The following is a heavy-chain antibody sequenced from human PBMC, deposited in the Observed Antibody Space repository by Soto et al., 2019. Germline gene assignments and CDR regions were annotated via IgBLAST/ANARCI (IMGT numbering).Heavy chain of an antibody. CDR3: ARYGSGSSLTSYYGMDA. Sequence: PSGTLSLACTVSGGSISSGGYYWSWIRQHPWKGLEWIGYIYYSGSTYYNPSLKSRVTISVDTSKNQFSLKLSSVTAADTAVYYCARYGSGSSLTSYYGMDARGHGPPISVS. CDR2: IYYSGST. CDR1: GGSISSGGYY. V-gene: IGHV4-31*03. J-gene: IGHJ6*02. D-gene: IGHD3-10*01.